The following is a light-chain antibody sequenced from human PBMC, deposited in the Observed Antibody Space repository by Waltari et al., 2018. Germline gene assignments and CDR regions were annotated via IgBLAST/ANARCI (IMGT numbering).Light chain of an antibody. Sequence: EIVLTQSPATLSLSPGERSTLSCRASQSVSSYLAWYQQKPGQAPRLLIYDASNRATGIPARCSGSGCGTDYTVTISSLEPEDVAVDYCQQRSNWPRYSFGQGTKLEIK. V-gene: IGKV3-11*01. CDR1: QSVSSY. CDR3: QQRSNWPRYS. CDR2: DAS. J-gene: IGKJ2*03.